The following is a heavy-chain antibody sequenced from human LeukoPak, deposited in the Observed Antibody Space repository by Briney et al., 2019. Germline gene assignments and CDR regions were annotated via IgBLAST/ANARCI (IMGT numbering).Heavy chain of an antibody. CDR2: ISTYNGNT. J-gene: IGHJ4*02. D-gene: IGHD1-26*01. Sequence: GASVKVSCKASGYTFISYGISWVRQAPGQGLEWMGWISTYNGNTNYAQKLQGRLTITTDTSTSTAYMELRSLTSDDTAVYFCAREESIGRYQFLHDSWGQGTLVTVSS. CDR3: AREESIGRYQFLHDS. V-gene: IGHV1-18*01. CDR1: GYTFISYG.